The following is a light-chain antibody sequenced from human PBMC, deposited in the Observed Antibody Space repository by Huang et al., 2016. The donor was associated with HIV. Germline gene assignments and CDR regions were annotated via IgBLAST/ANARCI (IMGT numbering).Light chain of an antibody. V-gene: IGKV3-15*01. CDR3: QQYNNWPPLLT. CDR1: QSIVNN. CDR2: GAS. J-gene: IGKJ4*01. Sequence: EIVLTQSPATLSLSPGERAALSCRATQSIVNNLAWYQHKAGQSPRLLSYGASTRATGIPARFRGSGSGTDFTLTISSLQSEDFAVYYCQQYNNWPPLLTFGGGTKVEIK.